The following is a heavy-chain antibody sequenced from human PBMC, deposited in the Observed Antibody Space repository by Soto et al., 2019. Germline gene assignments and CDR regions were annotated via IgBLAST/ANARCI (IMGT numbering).Heavy chain of an antibody. Sequence: EVQLLESGGGLVQPGGSLRLSCAASGFTFSSYAMSWVRQAPGKGLEWVSAISGSGGSTYYADSVKGRFTISRDNSKNTLYLQMNSLRAEDTAVYYCAKEAAHFEWLLYYYYYGMDVWGQGTTVTVSS. CDR3: AKEAAHFEWLLYYYYYGMDV. CDR1: GFTFSSYA. CDR2: ISGSGGST. J-gene: IGHJ6*02. V-gene: IGHV3-23*01. D-gene: IGHD3-9*01.